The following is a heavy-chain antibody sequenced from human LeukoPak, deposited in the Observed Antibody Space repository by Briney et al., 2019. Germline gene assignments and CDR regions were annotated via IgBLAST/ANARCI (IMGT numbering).Heavy chain of an antibody. CDR2: IYYSGST. CDR1: GGSISSSNW. D-gene: IGHD3-3*01. V-gene: IGHV4-4*02. J-gene: IGHJ6*02. Sequence: SGTLSLTCAVSGGSISSSNWWSWVRQPPGRGLEWIGYIYYSGSTYYNPSLKSRVTISVDTSKNQFSLKLSSVTAADTAVYYCARDRPHTNYYYYGMDVWGQGTTVTVSS. CDR3: ARDRPHTNYYYYGMDV.